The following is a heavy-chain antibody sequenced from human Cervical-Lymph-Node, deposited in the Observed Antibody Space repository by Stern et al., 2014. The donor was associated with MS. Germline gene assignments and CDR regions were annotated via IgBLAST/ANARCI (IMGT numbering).Heavy chain of an antibody. J-gene: IGHJ6*02. CDR2: ISYDGNDK. V-gene: IGHV3-30*04. CDR3: ARDFYYGMDV. CDR1: GFTFSTYA. Sequence: QMQLVQSGGGVVQTGRSLRLSCAASGFTFSTYAMYWVRHAPGKGLEWVAVISYDGNDKYNADFVKGRFTISRDNSKNMLYLQMNSLSAEDTAVYYCARDFYYGMDVWGQGTTVTVSS.